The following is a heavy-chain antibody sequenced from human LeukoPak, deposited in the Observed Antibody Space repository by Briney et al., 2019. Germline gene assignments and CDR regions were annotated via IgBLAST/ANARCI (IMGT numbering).Heavy chain of an antibody. Sequence: SETLSLTCSVSGGSISSFYWSWIRQPPGKGLEWIGYTYYSGRTNYNPSLKSRVTISVDTSKNELSLKLSSVAAADTAVYYCARLGYSSGWATFDYWGQGTLVTVSS. D-gene: IGHD6-19*01. J-gene: IGHJ4*02. CDR3: ARLGYSSGWATFDY. V-gene: IGHV4-59*08. CDR1: GGSISSFY. CDR2: TYYSGRT.